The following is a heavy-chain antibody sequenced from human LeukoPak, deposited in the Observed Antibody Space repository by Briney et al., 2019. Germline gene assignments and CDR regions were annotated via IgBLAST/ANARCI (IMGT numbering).Heavy chain of an antibody. CDR1: GFTFSSYA. D-gene: IGHD5-24*01. V-gene: IGHV3-30*04. J-gene: IGHJ4*02. Sequence: GGSLRPSCAASGFTFSSYAMHWVRQAPGKGLEWVAVISYDGSNKYYADSVKGRFTISRDNSKNTLYLQMNSLRAEDTAVYYCATGIEMATIPSDYWGQGTLVTVSS. CDR3: ATGIEMATIPSDY. CDR2: ISYDGSNK.